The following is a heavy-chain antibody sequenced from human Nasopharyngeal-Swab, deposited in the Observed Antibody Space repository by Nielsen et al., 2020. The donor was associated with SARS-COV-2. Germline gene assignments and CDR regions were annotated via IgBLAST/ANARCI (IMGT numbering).Heavy chain of an antibody. D-gene: IGHD3-22*01. CDR2: IYYSGST. V-gene: IGHV4-61*07. CDR3: ARLRNYDSSGYSTYYFDY. J-gene: IGHJ4*02. Sequence: WIRQPPGKGLEWIGYIYYSGSTNYNPSLKSRVTISVDTSKNQFSLKLSSVTAADTAVYYCARLRNYDSSGYSTYYFDYWGQGNPVTVSS.